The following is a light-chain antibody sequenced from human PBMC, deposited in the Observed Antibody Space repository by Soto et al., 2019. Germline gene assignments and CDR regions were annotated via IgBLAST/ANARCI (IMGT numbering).Light chain of an antibody. CDR1: SSNTGADYD. CDR3: QSYDSSLSNLVV. V-gene: IGLV1-40*01. J-gene: IGLJ2*01. Sequence: QAVLTQPPSVSGAPGQRVNISCTGSSSNTGADYDVHWYQHLPGSAPKLLIYDNNIRPSGVPDRFSGSKSGTSASLAITGLQAEDEGDYYCQSYDSSLSNLVVFGGGTQLTVL. CDR2: DNN.